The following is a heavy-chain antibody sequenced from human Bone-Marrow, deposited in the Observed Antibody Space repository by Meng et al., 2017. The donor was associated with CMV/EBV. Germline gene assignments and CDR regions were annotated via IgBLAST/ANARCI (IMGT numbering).Heavy chain of an antibody. V-gene: IGHV3-7*03. D-gene: IGHD1-26*01. J-gene: IGHJ4*02. CDR3: ARDRVGSYPDY. Sequence: GGSLRLSCAASGFTFSSYWMSWVRQAPGKGLEWVANIKQDGSEKYYVDSVKGRFTISRDNAKNSLYLQMNSLRAEDTALYYCARDRVGSYPDYWGQGTLVTVSS. CDR2: IKQDGSEK. CDR1: GFTFSSYW.